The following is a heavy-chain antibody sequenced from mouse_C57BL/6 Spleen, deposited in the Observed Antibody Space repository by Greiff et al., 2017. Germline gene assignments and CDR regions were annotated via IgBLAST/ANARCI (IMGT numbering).Heavy chain of an antibody. CDR1: GFTFSDYG. J-gene: IGHJ1*03. V-gene: IGHV5-17*01. Sequence: EVMLVESGGGLVKPGGSLKLSCAASGFTFSDYGMHWVRQAPEKGLEWVAYISSGSSTIYYADTVKGRFTISRDNAKNTLFLQMTSLRSEDTAMYCCAKGLGRGDWYFDVWGTGTTVTVSS. CDR2: ISSGSSTI. CDR3: AKGLGRGDWYFDV. D-gene: IGHD4-1*01.